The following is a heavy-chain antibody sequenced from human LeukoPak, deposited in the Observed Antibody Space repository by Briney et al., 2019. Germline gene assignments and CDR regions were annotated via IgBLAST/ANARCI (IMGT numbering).Heavy chain of an antibody. Sequence: GGSLRLSCTVSGFTVSSNSMSWVRQAPGKGLEWVSFIYSDNTHYSDSVKGRFTISRDNSKNSLYLQMNSLRAEDTAVYYCARVRQAVAGKSFDYWGQGTLVTVSS. CDR2: IYSDNT. CDR1: GFTVSSNS. CDR3: ARVRQAVAGKSFDY. D-gene: IGHD6-19*01. J-gene: IGHJ4*02. V-gene: IGHV3-53*01.